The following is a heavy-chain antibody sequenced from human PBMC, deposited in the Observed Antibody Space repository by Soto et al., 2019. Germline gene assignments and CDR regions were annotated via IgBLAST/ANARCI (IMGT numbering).Heavy chain of an antibody. Sequence: GGSLRLSCAASGFTFSSYSMNWVRQAPGKGLEWVSSISSSSSYIYYADSVKGRFTISRDNAKNSLYLQMNSLRAEDTAVYYCARDKIGPAGTYSGEFDYWGQGTLVTVSS. V-gene: IGHV3-21*01. CDR2: ISSSSSYI. CDR3: ARDKIGPAGTYSGEFDY. J-gene: IGHJ4*02. D-gene: IGHD2-2*01. CDR1: GFTFSSYS.